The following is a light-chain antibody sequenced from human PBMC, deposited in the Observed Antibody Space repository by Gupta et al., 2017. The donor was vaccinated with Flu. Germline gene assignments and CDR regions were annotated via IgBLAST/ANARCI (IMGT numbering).Light chain of an antibody. V-gene: IGLV3-21*02. CDR3: QVWDSSSDHRV. J-gene: IGLJ3*02. CDR1: NIGSKS. CDR2: DDI. Sequence: SYVPTQPPSVSVAPGQTARITCGGNNIGSKSVHWYQQKPGQAPVLVVYDDIERPSGIPERFSGSKSGNTATLTTSRVEAGDEADYYCQVWDSSSDHRVFGGGTKLTVL.